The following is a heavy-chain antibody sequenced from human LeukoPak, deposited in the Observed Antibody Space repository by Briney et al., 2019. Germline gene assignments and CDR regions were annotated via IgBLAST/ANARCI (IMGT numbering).Heavy chain of an antibody. Sequence: GGSLRLSCAASGFTFSSYGMHWVRHSRAPGKGLEWVAVISYDGSNKYYADSVKGRFTISRDNSKNTLYLQMNSLSAEDTAVYYCAKEFGASGSSVRFYYYYGMDVWGQGTTVTVSS. D-gene: IGHD3-10*01. CDR1: GFTFSSYG. CDR2: ISYDGSNK. CDR3: AKEFGASGSSVRFYYYYGMDV. J-gene: IGHJ6*02. V-gene: IGHV3-30*18.